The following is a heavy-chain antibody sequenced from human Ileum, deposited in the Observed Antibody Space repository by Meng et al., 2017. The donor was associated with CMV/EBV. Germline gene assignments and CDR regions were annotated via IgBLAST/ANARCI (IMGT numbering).Heavy chain of an antibody. J-gene: IGHJ4*02. D-gene: IGHD4-11*01. CDR3: ARGSGYSIYDD. CDR2: ISYGEFT. V-gene: IGHV4-59*02. CDR1: GASVSENY. Sequence: ETLSLTCTVSGASVSENYCSWIRQSPGKGLEWIGYISYGEFTNYNPSLRSRVSISVDTSKNQLSLTLTSVTAADAAIYYCARGSGYSIYDDWGQGTLVTVSS.